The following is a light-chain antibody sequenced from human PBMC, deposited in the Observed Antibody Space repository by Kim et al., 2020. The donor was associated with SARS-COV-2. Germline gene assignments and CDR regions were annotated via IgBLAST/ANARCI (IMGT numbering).Light chain of an antibody. V-gene: IGKV1-39*01. CDR1: QSITSY. J-gene: IGKJ2*01. CDR2: ATS. CDR3: QQSYTTLYT. Sequence: ASVGDRVTITCRASQSITSYLHWYQHKPGKAPKLLIYATSSLQSGVPSRFIGSGSGTEFTLTITSLQPEDFATYYCQQSYTTLYTFGQGTKVDIK.